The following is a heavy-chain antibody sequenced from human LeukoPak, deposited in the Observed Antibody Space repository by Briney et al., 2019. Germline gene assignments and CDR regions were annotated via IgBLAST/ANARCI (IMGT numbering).Heavy chain of an antibody. Sequence: GGSLRLSCAASGFTFSSYGMHWVRQAPGKGLEWVAFIRYDESTKYYADSVKGRFTVSRDNSRNTLYLQMNSLRAEDTAVYYCAKLSSDFWSGYYNTLDYWGQGTLVTVSS. CDR3: AKLSSDFWSGYYNTLDY. V-gene: IGHV3-30*02. D-gene: IGHD3-3*01. CDR2: IRYDESTK. CDR1: GFTFSSYG. J-gene: IGHJ4*02.